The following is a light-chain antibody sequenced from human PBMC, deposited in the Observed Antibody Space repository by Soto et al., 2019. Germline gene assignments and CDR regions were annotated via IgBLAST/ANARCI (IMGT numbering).Light chain of an antibody. CDR3: QQYNNWPLT. Sequence: EIVMTQSPATLSVSPVEIATLSCRASQSISLTLAWYQQKPGQAPRLLIYGASTRATGIPARFSGSGSGTEFTLTISSLQSEDFAVYYCQQYNNWPLTFGGGTKVDIK. CDR2: GAS. V-gene: IGKV3-15*01. CDR1: QSISLT. J-gene: IGKJ4*01.